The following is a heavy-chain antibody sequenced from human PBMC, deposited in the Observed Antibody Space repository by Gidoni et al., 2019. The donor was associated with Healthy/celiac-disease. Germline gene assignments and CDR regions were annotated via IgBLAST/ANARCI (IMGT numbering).Heavy chain of an antibody. V-gene: IGHV3-21*01. J-gene: IGHJ3*02. CDR3: ARDRYSGYDSRDAFDI. CDR2: ISRSSSYI. CDR1: GFTCISYS. D-gene: IGHD5-12*01. Sequence: EVQLVVSGGGLVKPGGSLRLSCAASGFTCISYSMTWFRQAPGKGLEWVSSISRSSSYIYYADSVKGRFTISRDNAKNSLYLQMNSLRAEDTAVYDCARDRYSGYDSRDAFDIWGQGTMVTVSS.